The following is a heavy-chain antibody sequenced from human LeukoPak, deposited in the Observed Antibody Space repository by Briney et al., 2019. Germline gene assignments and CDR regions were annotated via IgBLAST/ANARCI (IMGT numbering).Heavy chain of an antibody. CDR2: INHSGST. V-gene: IGHV4-39*07. D-gene: IGHD3-10*01. Sequence: SETLSLTCTVSGGSVSNTNYYWAWIRQPPGKGLEWIGEINHSGSTNYNPSLKSRVTISVDTSKNQFSLKLSSVTAADTAVYYCARGREYYYGSGSSYNYFDYWGQGTLVTVPS. CDR3: ARGREYYYGSGSSYNYFDY. CDR1: GGSVSNTNYY. J-gene: IGHJ4*02.